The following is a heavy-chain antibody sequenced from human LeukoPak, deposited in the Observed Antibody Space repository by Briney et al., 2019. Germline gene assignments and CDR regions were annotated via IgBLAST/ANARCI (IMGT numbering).Heavy chain of an antibody. V-gene: IGHV6-1*01. CDR3: ARGTYYYDSSGYADLDY. CDR2: TYYRSKWYN. J-gene: IGHJ4*02. CDR1: GDSVSSNSDA. D-gene: IGHD3-22*01. Sequence: SQTLSLTCAISGDSVSSNSDAWNWIGQSPSRGLEWLGRTYYRSKWYNDYAVSVRSRITINPDTSKNQFSLQLNSVTPEDTAVYYCARGTYYYDSSGYADLDYWGQGTLVTVSS.